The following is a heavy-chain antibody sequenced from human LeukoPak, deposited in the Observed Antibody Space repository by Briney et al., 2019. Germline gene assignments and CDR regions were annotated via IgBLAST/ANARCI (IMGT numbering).Heavy chain of an antibody. CDR3: ARGGSSWQIDY. D-gene: IGHD6-13*01. Sequence: GGSLRLSCAASGFTFSSYGMHWVRQASGKGLEWVAVIWYDGGNKYYADSVKGRFTISRDNSKNTLYLQMNSLRAEDTAVYYCARGGSSWQIDYWGQGTLVTVSS. V-gene: IGHV3-33*01. CDR2: IWYDGGNK. CDR1: GFTFSSYG. J-gene: IGHJ4*02.